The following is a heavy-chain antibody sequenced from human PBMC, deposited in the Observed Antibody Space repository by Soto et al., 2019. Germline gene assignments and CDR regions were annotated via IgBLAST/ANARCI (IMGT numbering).Heavy chain of an antibody. CDR3: ARGVYDYIWGSYRSDAFDI. D-gene: IGHD3-16*02. CDR1: GGSFSGYY. CDR2: INHSGST. V-gene: IGHV4-34*01. Sequence: QVQLQQWGAGLFKPSETLSLTCAVYGGSFSGYYWSWIRQPPGKGLEWIGVINHSGSTNYNPSLKSRVTISVDTSKNQFSLKLSSVTAADTDVYYCARGVYDYIWGSYRSDAFDIWGQGTMVTVSS. J-gene: IGHJ3*02.